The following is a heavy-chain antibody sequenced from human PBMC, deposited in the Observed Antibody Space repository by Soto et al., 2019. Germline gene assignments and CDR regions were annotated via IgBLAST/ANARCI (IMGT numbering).Heavy chain of an antibody. V-gene: IGHV3-30*04. CDR2: VSFDGKVT. CDR3: AREPYGDSQYFDY. D-gene: IGHD2-21*02. J-gene: IGHJ4*02. CDR1: GFTFNSLS. Sequence: QVQLVESGGAMVQAGTSLRLSCTGSGFTFNSLSLHWVRQGPDKGLEWVAVVSFDGKVTYYADSVKGRFTVSRDNSKNTISLQATSLRAEATAVYYCAREPYGDSQYFDYWGQGTPVTVSS.